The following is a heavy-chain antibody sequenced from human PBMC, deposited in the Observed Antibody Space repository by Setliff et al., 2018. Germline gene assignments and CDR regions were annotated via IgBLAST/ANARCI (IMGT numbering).Heavy chain of an antibody. CDR2: IYYSGST. Sequence: SETLSLTCTVSGGSISSYYWSWIRQPPGKGLEWIGSIYYSGSTNYNPSLKSRVTISLDTSRNQFSLKLRSVTAADTAVYYCARVRKGYSGYDFGDYWGQGTLVTVSS. V-gene: IGHV4-59*01. CDR3: ARVRKGYSGYDFGDY. J-gene: IGHJ4*02. CDR1: GGSISSYY. D-gene: IGHD5-12*01.